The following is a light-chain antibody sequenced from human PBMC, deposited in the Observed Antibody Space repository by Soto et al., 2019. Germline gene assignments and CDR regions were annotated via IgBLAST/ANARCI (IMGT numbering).Light chain of an antibody. CDR1: QAISSY. Sequence: DIQLTQSPSFLSASVGDRVTITCRASQAISSYLAWYQQKPGKAPNLLIYAASTLQSGVPSRFSGSGSGTEFTLTISILQPEDFAIYYCQQLNSYPLTFGGGTKVEIK. CDR3: QQLNSYPLT. CDR2: AAS. J-gene: IGKJ4*01. V-gene: IGKV1-9*01.